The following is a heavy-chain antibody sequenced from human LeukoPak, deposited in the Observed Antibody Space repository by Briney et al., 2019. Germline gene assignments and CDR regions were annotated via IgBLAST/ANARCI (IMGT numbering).Heavy chain of an antibody. V-gene: IGHV1-69*05. CDR1: GGTFSSCA. J-gene: IGHJ4*02. D-gene: IGHD3-22*01. Sequence: SVKVSCKASGGTFSSCAISWVRQAPGQGLEWMGRIIPIFGTANYAQKFQGRVTITTDESTSTAYMELSSLRSEDTAVYYCARGFAYYYNSSRLDYWGQGTLVTVSS. CDR2: IIPIFGTA. CDR3: ARGFAYYYNSSRLDY.